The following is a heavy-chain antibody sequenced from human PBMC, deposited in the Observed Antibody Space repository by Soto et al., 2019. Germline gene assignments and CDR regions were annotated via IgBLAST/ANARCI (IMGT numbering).Heavy chain of an antibody. CDR1: GFTFSNYA. V-gene: IGHV3-23*01. D-gene: IGHD3-22*01. CDR2: ISGSGDST. Sequence: GGSLRLSCAVSGFTFSNYAMSWVRQAPGKGLEWVSDISGSGDSTYYADSVKGRFTISRDNSKNTLSLQMNSLRAEDTAVYYCARSPSYYFYSTGYYFSVYWGQGTLVTVSS. CDR3: ARSPSYYFYSTGYYFSVY. J-gene: IGHJ4*02.